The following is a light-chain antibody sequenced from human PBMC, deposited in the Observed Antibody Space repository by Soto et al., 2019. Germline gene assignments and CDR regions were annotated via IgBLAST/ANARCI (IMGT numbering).Light chain of an antibody. CDR3: HQYNKGPQT. Sequence: EIVMTQSPATLSVSPGERATLSCRASQSVGSHLAWYQRKPGQAPRLLLYGASTRATGIPARFSGSGSGTEFTPTISSLQSEDFAVYYCHQYNKGPQTFGQGTKVEIK. V-gene: IGKV3-15*01. J-gene: IGKJ1*01. CDR2: GAS. CDR1: QSVGSH.